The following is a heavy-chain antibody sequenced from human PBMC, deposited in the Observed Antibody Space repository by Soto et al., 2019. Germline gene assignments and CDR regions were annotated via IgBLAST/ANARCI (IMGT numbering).Heavy chain of an antibody. D-gene: IGHD2-15*01. J-gene: IGHJ1*01. V-gene: IGHV3-15*01. CDR2: IKSKTDGGTT. CDR1: GFTFSNAW. Sequence: EVQLVESGGGLVKPGGSLRLSCAASGFTFSNAWMSWVRQAPGKGLEWVGRIKSKTDGGTTDYAAPVKGRFTISRDDSKNTLYLQMNSLKTEDTAVYYCTTVSPCSGVSCYQEYFQHWGQGTLVTVSS. CDR3: TTVSPCSGVSCYQEYFQH.